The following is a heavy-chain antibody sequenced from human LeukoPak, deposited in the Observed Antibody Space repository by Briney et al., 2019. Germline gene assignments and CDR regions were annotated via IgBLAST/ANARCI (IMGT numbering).Heavy chain of an antibody. CDR3: AKDTEQWLVHVYS. CDR1: GFTFDDYA. Sequence: GGSLRLSCVGSGFTFDDYALHWVRQAPGKGLEWVAGISWDSQTRDYAYSVRGRFTISRDNAKNSLYLQMESLTTDDTAFYYCAKDTEQWLVHVYSWGQGTPVTVSS. D-gene: IGHD6-19*01. J-gene: IGHJ4*02. CDR2: ISWDSQTR. V-gene: IGHV3-9*01.